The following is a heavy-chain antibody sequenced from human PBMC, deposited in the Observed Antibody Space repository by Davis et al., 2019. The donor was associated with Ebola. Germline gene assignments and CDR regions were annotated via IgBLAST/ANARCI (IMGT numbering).Heavy chain of an antibody. J-gene: IGHJ6*02. CDR2: IKQDGSEK. V-gene: IGHV3-7*03. D-gene: IGHD3-22*01. CDR3: ARATPTYYYDSSGYSAYYGMDV. CDR1: GFTFSSYW. Sequence: GESLKISCAASGFTFSSYWMSWVRQAPGKGLEWVANIKQDGSEKYYVDSVKGRFTISRDNAKNSLYLQMNSLRAEDTAVYYCARATPTYYYDSSGYSAYYGMDVWGQGTTVTVSS.